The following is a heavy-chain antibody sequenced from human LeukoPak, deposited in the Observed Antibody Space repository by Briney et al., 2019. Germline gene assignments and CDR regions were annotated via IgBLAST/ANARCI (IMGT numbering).Heavy chain of an antibody. D-gene: IGHD3-3*01. V-gene: IGHV4-34*01. CDR1: GGSFSGYY. J-gene: IGHJ4*02. Sequence: SETLSLTCAVSGGSFSGYYWSWIRQPPRKGLEWIGEINHSGSTNYNPSLKSRVTISVDTSKNQFSLKLSSVTAADTAVYYCARGSGSFGVVILWGQGTLVTVSS. CDR3: ARGSGSFGVVIL. CDR2: INHSGST.